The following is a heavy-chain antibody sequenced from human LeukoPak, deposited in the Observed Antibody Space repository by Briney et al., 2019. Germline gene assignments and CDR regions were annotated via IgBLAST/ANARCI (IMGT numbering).Heavy chain of an antibody. CDR2: IYYSGST. V-gene: IGHV4-39*01. Sequence: SETLSLTCTVSGGSISSSSYYWGWIRQPPGKGLEWIGSIYYSGSTYYNPSLKSRVTISVDTSKNQFSLKLSSVTAADTAVYYCARGVARHWYFDLWGRGTLVTVSS. D-gene: IGHD2-15*01. J-gene: IGHJ2*01. CDR1: GGSISSSSYY. CDR3: ARGVARHWYFDL.